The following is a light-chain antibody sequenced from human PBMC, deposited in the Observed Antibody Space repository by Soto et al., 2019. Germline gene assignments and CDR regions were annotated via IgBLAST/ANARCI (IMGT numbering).Light chain of an antibody. V-gene: IGLV2-8*01. CDR3: MSYACSNTYD. CDR1: KNVIGVYDF. CDR2: EVV. Sequence: QSVLTQPPSASVSPGQSVTISCTGTKNVIGVYDFVSWYQHHSGKAPRLIIYEVVQRPSGVPDRFSGSKSGNTASLTVSGLQAADEADYFCMSYACSNTYDLGSGTKVTVL. J-gene: IGLJ1*01.